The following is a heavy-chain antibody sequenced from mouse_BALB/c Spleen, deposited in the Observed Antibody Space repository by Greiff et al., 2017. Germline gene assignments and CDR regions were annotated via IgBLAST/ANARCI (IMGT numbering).Heavy chain of an antibody. V-gene: IGHV6-6*02. CDR3: TPLAYWYFDV. D-gene: IGHD2-10*02. Sequence: EVKLVESGGGLVQPGGSMKLSCVASGFTFSNYWMNWVRQSPEKGLEWVAEIRLKSNNYATHYAESVKGRFTISRDDSKSSVYLQMNNLRAEDTGIYYCTPLAYWYFDVWGAGTTVTVSS. J-gene: IGHJ1*01. CDR2: IRLKSNNYAT. CDR1: GFTFSNYW.